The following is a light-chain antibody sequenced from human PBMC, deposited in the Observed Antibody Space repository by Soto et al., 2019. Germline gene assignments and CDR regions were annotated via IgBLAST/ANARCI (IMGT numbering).Light chain of an antibody. Sequence: DINMTQSPSTLAPCVGEAVTINRGASQSIRRHLNWYQQKPGRAPRLITYGSSNLQGGVPSRFSGSGSGKDCTLTIRSLLPEDFPTSYCQQGYSTPVTLGQGTRLEIK. CDR2: GSS. CDR3: QQGYSTPVT. J-gene: IGKJ5*01. V-gene: IGKV1-39*01. CDR1: QSIRRH.